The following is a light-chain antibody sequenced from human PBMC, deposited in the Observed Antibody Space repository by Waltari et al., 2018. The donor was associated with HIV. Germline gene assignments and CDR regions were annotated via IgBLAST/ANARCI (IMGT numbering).Light chain of an antibody. J-gene: IGLJ3*02. CDR3: AAWDDSLNGWV. V-gene: IGLV1-44*01. CDR2: SSN. Sequence: QSVLTQPPSASGTPGQRVPIPCSGSSSTIGSTTVNWHQQLPGPAPKPLIYSSNQRPSGVPDRFSGSKSGTSVSLAISGLQSEDDTDYYCAAWDDSLNGWVFGGGTKLTVL. CDR1: SSTIGSTT.